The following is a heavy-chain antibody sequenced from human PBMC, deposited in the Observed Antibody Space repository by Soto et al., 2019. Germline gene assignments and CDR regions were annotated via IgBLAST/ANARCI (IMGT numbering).Heavy chain of an antibody. J-gene: IGHJ3*02. Sequence: EVQLLESGGGLVQPGGSLRLSCAASGFTFSRYAMSWVRQAPGKGLEWVSAISGSGGSTYYADSVKGRFTISRDNSKNTLYLQMNSLRAEDTAVYYCAKVWGYYDSSGYYRTTLSGAFDIWGQGTMVTVSS. V-gene: IGHV3-23*01. CDR3: AKVWGYYDSSGYYRTTLSGAFDI. CDR2: ISGSGGST. D-gene: IGHD3-22*01. CDR1: GFTFSRYA.